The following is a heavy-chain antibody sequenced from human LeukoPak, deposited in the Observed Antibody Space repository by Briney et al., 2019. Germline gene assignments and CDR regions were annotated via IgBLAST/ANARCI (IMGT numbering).Heavy chain of an antibody. CDR3: ARGYNWNYGFGYYGMDV. Sequence: ASVKVSCKASGYTFTGYYMHWVRQAPGQGLEWMGWINPNSGGTNYAQKFQGRVTMTRDTSISTAYMELSRLRSDDTAVYYCARGYNWNYGFGYYGMDVWGQGTTVTVSS. V-gene: IGHV1-2*02. CDR1: GYTFTGYY. CDR2: INPNSGGT. D-gene: IGHD1-7*01. J-gene: IGHJ6*02.